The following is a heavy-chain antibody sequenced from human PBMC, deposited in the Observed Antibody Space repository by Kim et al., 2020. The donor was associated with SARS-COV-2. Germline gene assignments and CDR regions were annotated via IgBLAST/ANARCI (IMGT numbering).Heavy chain of an antibody. D-gene: IGHD6-19*01. J-gene: IGHJ4*02. CDR1: GFTFSSYD. V-gene: IGHV3-13*01. CDR2: IGTAGDT. Sequence: GGSLRLSCAASGFTFSSYDMHWVRQATGKGLEWVSAIGTAGDTYYPGSVKGRFTISRENAKNSLYLQMNSLRAGDTAVYYCARAREAGHFDYWGQGTLVTVSS. CDR3: ARAREAGHFDY.